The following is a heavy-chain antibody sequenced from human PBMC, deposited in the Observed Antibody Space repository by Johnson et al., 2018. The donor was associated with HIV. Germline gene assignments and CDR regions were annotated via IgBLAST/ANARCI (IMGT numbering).Heavy chain of an antibody. CDR3: ARERDYYDSSGYWVDAFDI. Sequence: VKLVESGGGLVKPGGSLRLSCAASEFTFSRYWMHWVRQASGKGLVWVSGINSDGSTTTYADSVTGRFTISRDNAKNTLYLQMNSLRAEDTAVYYCARERDYYDSSGYWVDAFDIWGQGTMVTVSS. CDR2: INSDGSTT. CDR1: EFTFSRYW. V-gene: IGHV3-74*01. D-gene: IGHD3-22*01. J-gene: IGHJ3*02.